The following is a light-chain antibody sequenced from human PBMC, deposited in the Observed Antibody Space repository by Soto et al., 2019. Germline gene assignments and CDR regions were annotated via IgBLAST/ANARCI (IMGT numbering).Light chain of an antibody. CDR1: QSISSW. J-gene: IGKJ1*01. V-gene: IGKV1-5*01. Sequence: DIQMTQSPSILSASVGDRVTITCRASQSISSWLAWYQQKPGKAPKLLIYQTSLRAAGIPARFSASGSGTDFTLTISDVQPEDFALYYCHQRQSWPRTFGQGTK. CDR3: HQRQSWPRT. CDR2: QTS.